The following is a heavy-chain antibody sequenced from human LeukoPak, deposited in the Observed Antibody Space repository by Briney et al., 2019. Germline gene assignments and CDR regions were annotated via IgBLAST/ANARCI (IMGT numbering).Heavy chain of an antibody. Sequence: PGRSLRLSCAASGFTFSSYAMHWVRQAPGKGLEWVAVISYDGSNKYYADSVKGRFTISRDNSKNTLYLQMNSLRAEDTAVYYCARDAFITGFDPRGQGTLVTVSS. CDR1: GFTFSSYA. CDR2: ISYDGSNK. CDR3: ARDAFITGFDP. J-gene: IGHJ5*02. D-gene: IGHD3-22*01. V-gene: IGHV3-30-3*01.